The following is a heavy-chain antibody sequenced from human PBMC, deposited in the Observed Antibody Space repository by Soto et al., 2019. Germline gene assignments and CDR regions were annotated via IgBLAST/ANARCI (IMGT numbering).Heavy chain of an antibody. Sequence: GGSLRLSCAASGFTLSSYDMHWVRQAPGKGLDWVAVIWYDGSNKDYADSVKGRFTISRDNSKNTLYLQMNSLRGEDTAVYYCARGYGVKSGTFDFWGQGTMVTVSS. CDR1: GFTLSSYD. J-gene: IGHJ3*01. CDR2: IWYDGSNK. CDR3: ARGYGVKSGTFDF. V-gene: IGHV3-33*01. D-gene: IGHD4-17*01.